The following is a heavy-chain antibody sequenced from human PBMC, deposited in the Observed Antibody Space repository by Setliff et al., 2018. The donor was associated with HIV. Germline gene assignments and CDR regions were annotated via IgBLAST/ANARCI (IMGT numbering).Heavy chain of an antibody. Sequence: SETLSLTCAFYGGSFSGYYWSWIRQPPGKGLEWIGEINHSGTTNYNPSLESRVTISVDTSKNEFSLKLTSVTAADTAVYYCARGGYIAARFYYFDYWGQGLLVTVSS. CDR3: ARGGYIAARFYYFDY. CDR1: GGSFSGYY. CDR2: INHSGTT. D-gene: IGHD6-6*01. V-gene: IGHV4-34*01. J-gene: IGHJ4*02.